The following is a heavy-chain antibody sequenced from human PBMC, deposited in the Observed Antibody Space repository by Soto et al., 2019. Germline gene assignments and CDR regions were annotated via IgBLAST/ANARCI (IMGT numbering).Heavy chain of an antibody. Sequence: SETLSLTCPVSGGSISSYYWSWIRQPPGKGLEWIGYIYYSGSTNYNPSLKSRVTISVDTSKNQFSLKLSSVTAADTAVYYCARLYGFSGFDYWGQGTLVTVSS. CDR3: ARLYGFSGFDY. J-gene: IGHJ4*02. V-gene: IGHV4-59*08. D-gene: IGHD6-25*01. CDR2: IYYSGST. CDR1: GGSISSYY.